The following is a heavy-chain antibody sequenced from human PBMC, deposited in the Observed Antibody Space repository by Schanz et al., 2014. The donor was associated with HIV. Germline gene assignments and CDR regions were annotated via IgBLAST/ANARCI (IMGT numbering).Heavy chain of an antibody. CDR3: RGYRFYDGVDS. CDR1: GFIFSDHF. J-gene: IGHJ6*02. D-gene: IGHD5-18*01. V-gene: IGHV3-72*01. CDR2: RRVKSDSYAT. Sequence: EVQVVESGGGLVQPGGSLRLSCTTSGFIFSDHFMGWVRQAPGKGLEWVARRRVKSDSYATEYAASVTGRFTISRDDSKNSVYLQMNSLNIEDMAVYYCRGYRFYDGVDSWGQGTTVTVS.